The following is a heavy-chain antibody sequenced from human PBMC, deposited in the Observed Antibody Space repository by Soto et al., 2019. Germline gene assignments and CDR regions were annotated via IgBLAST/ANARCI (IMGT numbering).Heavy chain of an antibody. D-gene: IGHD5-12*01. J-gene: IGHJ4*02. CDR2: IYHSGST. CDR1: AGSISSGGYS. CDR3: AAGGGLPRYY. Sequence: QLQLQESGSGLVKPSQTLSLTCAVSAGSISSGGYSWSWIPQPAGKGLEWIGYIYHSGSTYYDPSLKSRVAISVDRSKNQFSLKLSSVTAADTAVYYCAAGGGLPRYYWGQGTLVTVSS. V-gene: IGHV4-30-2*01.